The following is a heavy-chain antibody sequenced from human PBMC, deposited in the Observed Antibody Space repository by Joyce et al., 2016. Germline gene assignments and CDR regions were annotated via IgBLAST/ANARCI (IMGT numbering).Heavy chain of an antibody. Sequence: EVQLLESGGGLVQPGGSLRLSCAASGFTFSSYAMRRVRQAAGEGLEWVSAISGSGGSTYYADSVKGRFTISRDNPKNTLYLQMNSLRAEDTAVYYCAKDTITMIVVVILDYWGQGTLVTVSS. CDR1: GFTFSSYA. D-gene: IGHD3-22*01. J-gene: IGHJ4*02. CDR3: AKDTITMIVVVILDY. CDR2: ISGSGGST. V-gene: IGHV3-23*01.